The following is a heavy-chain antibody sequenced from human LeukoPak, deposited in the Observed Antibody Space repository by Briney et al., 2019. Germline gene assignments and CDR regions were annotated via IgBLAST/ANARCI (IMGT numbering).Heavy chain of an antibody. CDR2: IYYSGST. CDR1: GGSISSGGYY. CDR3: ARTNRGYSYGSTPNWFDP. Sequence: PSQTLSLTCTVSGGSISSGGYYWSWIRQHPGKGLEWIGYIYYSGSTYYNPSLKSRVTISVDTSKNQFSLKLSSVTAADTAVYYCARTNRGYSYGSTPNWFDPWGQGTLVTVS. V-gene: IGHV4-31*03. D-gene: IGHD5-18*01. J-gene: IGHJ5*02.